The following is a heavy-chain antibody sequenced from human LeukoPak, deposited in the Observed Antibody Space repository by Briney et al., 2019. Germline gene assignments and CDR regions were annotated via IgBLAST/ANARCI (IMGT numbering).Heavy chain of an antibody. CDR2: IYPGDSDT. CDR3: ARHLTIFGVVTSLDV. J-gene: IGHJ6*04. CDR1: GYSFTSYW. D-gene: IGHD3-3*01. Sequence: GESLKISCKGSGYSFTSYWIGWVRQMPGKGLEWMGIIYPGDSDTRYSPSFQGQVTISADKSISTAYLQWSSLKASDTAMYYCARHLTIFGVVTSLDVWGKGTTVTVSS. V-gene: IGHV5-51*01.